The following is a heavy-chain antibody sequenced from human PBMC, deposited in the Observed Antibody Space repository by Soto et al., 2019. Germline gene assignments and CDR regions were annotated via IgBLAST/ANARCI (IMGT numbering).Heavy chain of an antibody. Sequence: PSETLSLTCAVSGGSISSGGYSWSWIRQPPGKGLEWIGYIYHSGSTYYNPSLKSRVTISVDRSKNQFSLKLSSVTAADTAVYYCARGGYYDSSGRDNWFDPWGQGTLVTVSS. D-gene: IGHD3-22*01. V-gene: IGHV4-30-2*01. CDR2: IYHSGST. CDR3: ARGGYYDSSGRDNWFDP. CDR1: GGSISSGGYS. J-gene: IGHJ5*02.